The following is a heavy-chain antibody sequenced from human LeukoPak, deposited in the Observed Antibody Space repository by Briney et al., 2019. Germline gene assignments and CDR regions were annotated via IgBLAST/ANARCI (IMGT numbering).Heavy chain of an antibody. CDR3: ARELWFGELSRGSFDY. J-gene: IGHJ4*02. CDR1: GFMFSSYS. V-gene: IGHV3-48*04. CDR2: ISSSGSTI. D-gene: IGHD3-10*01. Sequence: GGSLRLSCAASGFMFSSYSMNWVRQAPGKGLEWVSYISSSGSTIYYADSVKGRFTISRDNAKNSLYLQMNSLRAEDTAVYYCARELWFGELSRGSFDYWGQGSLATVSS.